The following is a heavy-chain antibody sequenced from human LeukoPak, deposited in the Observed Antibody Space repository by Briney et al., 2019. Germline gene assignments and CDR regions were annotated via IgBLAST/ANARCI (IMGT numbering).Heavy chain of an antibody. CDR2: ISPGDSNI. V-gene: IGHV5-51*01. D-gene: IGHD6-6*01. CDR1: GYNFANYW. Sequence: GESLKISCKGSGYNFANYWIGWVRQMPEKGLEWMGIISPGDSNITYSPSFQGQVTISADKSISTAYLQWSSLKASDTAIYYCARRRGSSSLDYWGQGTLVAASS. CDR3: ARRRGSSSLDY. J-gene: IGHJ4*02.